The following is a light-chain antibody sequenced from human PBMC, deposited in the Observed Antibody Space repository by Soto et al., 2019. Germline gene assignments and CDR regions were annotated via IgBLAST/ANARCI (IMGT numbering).Light chain of an antibody. Sequence: QSALTQPASVSESPGQSITISCTGTSSDVGSYKFVSWYQHHPGKAPKLMVFEVNNRPSGVSYRFSGSKSGNTASLTISGLQAEDEADYFCSSYSISTAYLFGTGTKLTVL. CDR3: SSYSISTAYL. J-gene: IGLJ1*01. V-gene: IGLV2-14*02. CDR2: EVN. CDR1: SSDVGSYKF.